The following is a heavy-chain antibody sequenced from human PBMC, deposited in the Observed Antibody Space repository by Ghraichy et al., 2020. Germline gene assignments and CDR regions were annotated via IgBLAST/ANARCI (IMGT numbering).Heavy chain of an antibody. CDR2: IYSGGTT. J-gene: IGHJ4*02. V-gene: IGHV3-53*01. Sequence: GGSLRLSCAASGFTVSSNYMSWVRQAPGKGLEWVSIIYSGGTTFYADSVKGRFTISRDNSKNTVYLQMNSLRAEDTAVYHCARTPSTVAGSDYWGQGTLVTVSS. D-gene: IGHD6-19*01. CDR1: GFTVSSNY. CDR3: ARTPSTVAGSDY.